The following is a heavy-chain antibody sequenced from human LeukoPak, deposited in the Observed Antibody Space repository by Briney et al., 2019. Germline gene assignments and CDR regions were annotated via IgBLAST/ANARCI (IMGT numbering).Heavy chain of an antibody. D-gene: IGHD2-8*02. V-gene: IGHV1-46*01. J-gene: IGHJ4*02. Sequence: ASVKVSCKTFGYSFGSYYIHWVRQAPGQGLEWMGWIDPATGRTNYAQKFRDRVTMTGDTSTSTVYMEMSSLRSDDRAVLYCTRDVGRTGLFDYWGQGTLVTVSS. CDR1: GYSFGSYY. CDR2: IDPATGRT. CDR3: TRDVGRTGLFDY.